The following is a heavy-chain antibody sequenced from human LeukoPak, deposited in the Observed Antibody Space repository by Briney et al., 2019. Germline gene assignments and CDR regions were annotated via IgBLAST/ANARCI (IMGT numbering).Heavy chain of an antibody. J-gene: IGHJ4*02. Sequence: PGGSLGLSCAASGFNVSSNYMSWVRQAPGKGLEWVSVIYSDGRIHSADSVKGRFTISRDDSKNTLSLQMNSLRAEDTAVYYCARESGYSYGLAGFFDYWGQGTLVTVSS. D-gene: IGHD5-18*01. V-gene: IGHV3-53*01. CDR2: IYSDGRI. CDR1: GFNVSSNY. CDR3: ARESGYSYGLAGFFDY.